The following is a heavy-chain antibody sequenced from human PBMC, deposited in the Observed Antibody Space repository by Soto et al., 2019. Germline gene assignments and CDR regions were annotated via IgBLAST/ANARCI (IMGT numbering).Heavy chain of an antibody. J-gene: IGHJ6*02. CDR1: GFSLTGYY. Sequence: ASVKVSVKASGFSLTGYYFHCIRAAPCQVLDWLGWINPNTCGTTYAQKFRGIVTLTWDTSINTAYMELSSLRAEDTAVYYCAKGSSGWPTYYYYGMDVWGQGTTVTVSS. CDR2: INPNTCGT. CDR3: AKGSSGWPTYYYYGMDV. V-gene: IGHV1-2*02. D-gene: IGHD6-19*01.